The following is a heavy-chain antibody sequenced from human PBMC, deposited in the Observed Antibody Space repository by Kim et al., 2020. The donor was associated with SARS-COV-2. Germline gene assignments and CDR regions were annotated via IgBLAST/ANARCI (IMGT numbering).Heavy chain of an antibody. Sequence: GGSLRLSCTASGRTFNNARMSWVRQAPGEGLEWVGRIKSKIEGGTTNYAAPVSGRFTISRDDSENTLYLQMNSLRTEDTAVYYCNFYNYGQFSYDYWGHGTLVTVSS. J-gene: IGHJ4*01. D-gene: IGHD5-18*01. V-gene: IGHV3-15*01. CDR1: GRTFNNAR. CDR2: IKSKIEGGTT. CDR3: NFYNYGQFSYDY.